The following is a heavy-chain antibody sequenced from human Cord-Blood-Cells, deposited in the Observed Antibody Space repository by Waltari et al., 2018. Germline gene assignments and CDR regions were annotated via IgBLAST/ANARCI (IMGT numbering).Heavy chain of an antibody. CDR1: GYTFTGYY. V-gene: IGHV1-2*02. Sequence: QVQLVQPGAEVKKPGASVKVSCKASGYTFTGYYMHWVRQAPGQGLEWMGWINPNSGGTKYAQKFQGRVTMTRDTSISTAYMELSRLRSDDTAVYYCARGGGTGVFEAFDIWGQGTMVTDSS. CDR3: ARGGGTGVFEAFDI. J-gene: IGHJ3*02. CDR2: INPNSGGT. D-gene: IGHD7-27*01.